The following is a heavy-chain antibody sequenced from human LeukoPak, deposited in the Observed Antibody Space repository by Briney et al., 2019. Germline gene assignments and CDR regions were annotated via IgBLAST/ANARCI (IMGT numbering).Heavy chain of an antibody. Sequence: ASVKVSCKASGYTFTSYYMHWVRQAPGQGLEWMGIINPSGGSTSYAQKFQGRVTMTRDTSTSTIYMELSSLRSEDTAVYYCARESRVFHWFDPWGQGTLVTVSS. CDR2: INPSGGST. CDR1: GYTFTSYY. J-gene: IGHJ5*02. CDR3: ARESRVFHWFDP. D-gene: IGHD2-21*01. V-gene: IGHV1-46*01.